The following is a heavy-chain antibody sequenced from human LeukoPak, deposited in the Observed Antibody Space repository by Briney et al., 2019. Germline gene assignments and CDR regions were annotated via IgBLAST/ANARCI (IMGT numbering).Heavy chain of an antibody. CDR2: ISAYNGNT. V-gene: IGHV1-18*01. D-gene: IGHD2-21*02. J-gene: IGHJ6*02. CDR1: GYTFTRYG. CDR3: ARGDSGVVVTTYYYYYGMDV. Sequence: ASVKVSCKASGYTFTRYGISWVRQAPGQGLEWMGWISAYNGNTNYAQKLQGRVTMTTDTSTSTAYMELRSLRSDDTAVYYCARGDSGVVVTTYYYYYGMDVWGQGTTVTVSS.